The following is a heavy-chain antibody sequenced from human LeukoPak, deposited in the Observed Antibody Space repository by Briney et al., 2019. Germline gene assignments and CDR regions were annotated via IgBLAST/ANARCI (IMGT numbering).Heavy chain of an antibody. D-gene: IGHD3-10*01. V-gene: IGHV3-23*01. CDR2: ITGSGVST. CDR3: ARELFDFDY. Sequence: EGSLRLSCAPSGFTFDNFAMTWVRQAPGKGLEWVSEITGSGVSTYYADSVKGRFTISRHNSKHTLYLQMNSLRAEDTAIYYCARELFDFDYWGQGTLVTDSS. J-gene: IGHJ4*02. CDR1: GFTFDNFA.